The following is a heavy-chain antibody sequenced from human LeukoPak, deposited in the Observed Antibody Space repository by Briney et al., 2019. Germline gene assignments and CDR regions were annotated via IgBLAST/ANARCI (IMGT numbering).Heavy chain of an antibody. CDR2: ISGSGGST. J-gene: IGHJ4*02. CDR3: ASSSGWPVARL. D-gene: IGHD6-19*01. CDR1: GFTFSSYA. V-gene: IGHV3-23*01. Sequence: GGSLRLSCAASGFTFSSYAMSWVGQAPGKGLEWFSAISGSGGSTYYADSVKGRFTISRDNSKNTLYLQMNRLRAEDTAVYYCASSSGWPVARLWGQGTLVTVSS.